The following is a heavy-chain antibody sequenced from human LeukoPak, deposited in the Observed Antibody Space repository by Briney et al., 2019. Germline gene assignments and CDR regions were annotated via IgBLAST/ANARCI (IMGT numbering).Heavy chain of an antibody. CDR3: ARVEYSYGYLRRGYYFDY. CDR1: GFTFSSYW. CDR2: IKQDGSEK. D-gene: IGHD5-18*01. J-gene: IGHJ4*02. V-gene: IGHV3-7*01. Sequence: GGSLRLSCAASGFTFSSYWMSWVRQAPGKGLEWVANIKQDGSEKYYVDSVKGRFTISRDNAKNSLYLQMNSLRAEDTAVYYCARVEYSYGYLRRGYYFDYWGQGTLVTVSS.